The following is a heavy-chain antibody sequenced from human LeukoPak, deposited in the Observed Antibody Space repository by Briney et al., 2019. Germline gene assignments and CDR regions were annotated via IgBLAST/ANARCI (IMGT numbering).Heavy chain of an antibody. CDR3: AKVRTAMVIEAFDI. J-gene: IGHJ3*02. Sequence: GGSLRLSCAASGFTFSSYGMHWVRQAPGKGLEWVSAISGSGGSTYYADSVKGRFTISRDNSKNTLYLQMNSLRAEDAAVYYCAKVRTAMVIEAFDIWGQGTMVTVSS. CDR2: ISGSGGST. CDR1: GFTFSSYG. D-gene: IGHD5-18*01. V-gene: IGHV3-23*01.